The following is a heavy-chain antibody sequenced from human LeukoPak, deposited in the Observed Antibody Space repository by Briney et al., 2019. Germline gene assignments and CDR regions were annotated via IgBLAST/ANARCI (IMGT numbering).Heavy chain of an antibody. Sequence: GGSLRLSCAASGFTFNTYAMTWVRQAPGKGLEWVSAITDSGGSTRYADPVKGRFTISRDNSKNTLYLQMTSLRAEDTAVYYCAKGAGGTSCYTHFDYWGQGTLVTVSS. CDR2: ITDSGGST. CDR1: GFTFNTYA. J-gene: IGHJ4*02. V-gene: IGHV3-23*01. D-gene: IGHD2-2*02. CDR3: AKGAGGTSCYTHFDY.